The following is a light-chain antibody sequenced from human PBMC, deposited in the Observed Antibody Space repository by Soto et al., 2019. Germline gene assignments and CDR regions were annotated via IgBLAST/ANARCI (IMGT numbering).Light chain of an antibody. J-gene: IGLJ2*01. CDR3: QTWDTGARVV. Sequence: QPVLTQSPSGSASLGASVKLTCTLSSGHSSYAIAWHQQQPEKGPRYLMKLSSDGSHSKGDGIPDRFSGSSSGAERYLTISSLQSEDEADYYCQTWDTGARVVFGGGTQLTIL. CDR1: SGHSSYA. CDR2: LSSDGSH. V-gene: IGLV4-69*01.